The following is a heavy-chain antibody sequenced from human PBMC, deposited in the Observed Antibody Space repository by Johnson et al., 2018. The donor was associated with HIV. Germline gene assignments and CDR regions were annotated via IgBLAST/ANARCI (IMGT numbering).Heavy chain of an antibody. V-gene: IGHV3-20*03. D-gene: IGHD1-26*01. Sequence: VQLVESGGGVVRPGASLRLSSAASAFTFDDSVTNWVRQAPGKGLEWVSGIHWNGGNQASADADQGRINVSRDNAKNSLYLQMNSLRAEDTAMYYCARGWVGATLRAFDIWGQGTMVTVSS. CDR3: ARGWVGATLRAFDI. CDR1: AFTFDDSV. J-gene: IGHJ3*02. CDR2: IHWNGGNQ.